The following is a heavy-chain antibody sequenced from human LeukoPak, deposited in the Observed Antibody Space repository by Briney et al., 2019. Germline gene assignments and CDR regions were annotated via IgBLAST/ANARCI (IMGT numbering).Heavy chain of an antibody. J-gene: IGHJ4*02. CDR2: IWCDGSNK. D-gene: IGHD5-24*01. V-gene: IGHV3-33*06. Sequence: GRPLRLSCAASGFTFSSYGMHWVRQARGKGVAGVAVIWCDGSNKYCAHYVQGRFTISRDNYKDTLYLQMNSLRAEDTAVYYGAKGAENATVYFDYWGQGTLVAASS. CDR1: GFTFSSYG. CDR3: AKGAENATVYFDY.